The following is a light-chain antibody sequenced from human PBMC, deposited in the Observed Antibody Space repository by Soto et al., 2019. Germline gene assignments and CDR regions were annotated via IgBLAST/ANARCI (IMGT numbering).Light chain of an antibody. CDR1: SSNIGARHD. J-gene: IGLJ2*01. V-gene: IGLV1-40*01. CDR3: QSYDSGLSGSV. Sequence: QSVLTQPPSVSGAPGQGVTISCTGSSSNIGARHDVHWYQQLPGAAPKLLIYDNANRPSGVPGRFSGSKSGTSASLVITGLQVEDEADYYCQSYDSGLSGSVFGGGTTLTVL. CDR2: DNA.